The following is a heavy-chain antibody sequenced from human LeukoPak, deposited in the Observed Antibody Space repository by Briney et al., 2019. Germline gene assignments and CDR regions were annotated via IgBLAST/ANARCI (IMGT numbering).Heavy chain of an antibody. Sequence: SGGSLRLSCAASGFTFSTYAMSWDRRTPGKGLEWVSAITGGGGTTYYAASVKGRFTISRDNSKNTLYLQMNSLRAEDTAVYYCAKDPPILRWSFDYWGQGTLVTVSS. CDR3: AKDPPILRWSFDY. J-gene: IGHJ4*02. CDR2: ITGGGGTT. V-gene: IGHV3-23*01. CDR1: GFTFSTYA. D-gene: IGHD4-23*01.